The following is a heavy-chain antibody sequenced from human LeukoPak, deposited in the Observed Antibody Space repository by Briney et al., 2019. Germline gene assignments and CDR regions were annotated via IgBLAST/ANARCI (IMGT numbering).Heavy chain of an antibody. J-gene: IGHJ4*02. CDR2: IYHSGST. V-gene: IGHV4-38-2*01. CDR3: AQQSLRSPDY. Sequence: SETLSLTCAVSGYSISSGYYWGWIRQPPGKGLEWIGNIYHSGSTYYNPSLKSRVTISVDTSKNQFSLKLSSVTAADTTVYYCAQQSLRSPDYWGQGTLVTVSS. CDR1: GYSISSGYY. D-gene: IGHD3-16*01.